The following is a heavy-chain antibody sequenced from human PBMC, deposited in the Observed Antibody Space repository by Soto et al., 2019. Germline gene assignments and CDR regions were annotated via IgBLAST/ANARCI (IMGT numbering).Heavy chain of an antibody. J-gene: IGHJ4*02. CDR3: TPLALKCNSDWYPLSD. Sequence: EVQLVESGGGLVKPGGSLRLSCAGSGFTFSNVWMNWVRQAPGKGLEWVGRIKSEPDGGTIDYAAPVKGRFTISRDDSNNTLYLQMNSLKTEDTATYYCTPLALKCNSDWYPLSDWGQGTRVTVSS. V-gene: IGHV3-15*07. D-gene: IGHD6-19*01. CDR1: GFTFSNVW. CDR2: IKSEPDGGTI.